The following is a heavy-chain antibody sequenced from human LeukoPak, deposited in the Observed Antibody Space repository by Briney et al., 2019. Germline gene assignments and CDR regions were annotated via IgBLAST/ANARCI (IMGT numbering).Heavy chain of an antibody. Sequence: GGSLRLSCAASGFTFSSYWMHWVRQAPGKGLVWVSRIRSDGITTTYADSVKGRFTISRANAKHTLYLQMNSLRADDTAVYYCARGDSFDYWGQGTLVTVSS. CDR1: GFTFSSYW. CDR3: ARGDSFDY. V-gene: IGHV3-74*01. J-gene: IGHJ4*02. CDR2: IRSDGITT.